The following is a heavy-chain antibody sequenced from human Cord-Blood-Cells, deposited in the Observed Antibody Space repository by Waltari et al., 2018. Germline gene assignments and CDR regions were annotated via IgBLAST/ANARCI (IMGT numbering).Heavy chain of an antibody. J-gene: IGHJ3*02. CDR1: GYTFTGSY. V-gene: IGHV1-2*02. CDR3: ARDTSIAARDACDI. D-gene: IGHD6-6*01. CDR2: INPNSGGT. Sequence: QVQLVQSGAEVKKPGASVKVSCKASGYTFTGSYMHWVRQAPGQGLEWMGWINPNSGGTNYAQKLQGRVTMTRDTCSSTAYMELSRLRSDDTAVYYCARDTSIAARDACDIWRQGTMVTVSS.